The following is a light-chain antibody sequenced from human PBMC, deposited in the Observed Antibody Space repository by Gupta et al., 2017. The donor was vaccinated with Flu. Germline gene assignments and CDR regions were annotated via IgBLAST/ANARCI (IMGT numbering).Light chain of an antibody. J-gene: IGLJ1*01. CDR1: TSDVGNYNY. CDR3: SSYTGSNTYV. V-gene: IGLV2-8*01. CDR2: EVT. Sequence: QSALTQPPSASGSPGQSVTISCTGTTSDVGNYNYVSWYQQYPGKAPKLLIYEVTKRPSGVPDRFSGSKSGNTASLTVSGLQAEDEADYYCSSYTGSNTYVFGTGTKVTVL.